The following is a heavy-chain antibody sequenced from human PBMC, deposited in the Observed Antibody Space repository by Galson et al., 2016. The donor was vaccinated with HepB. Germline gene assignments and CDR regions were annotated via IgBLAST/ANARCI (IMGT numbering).Heavy chain of an antibody. CDR2: IYAGGST. Sequence: SLRLSCAVSGFSVSSSYMTWVRQAPGKGLEWVSFIYAGGSTYYGDSVKGRLTNSRDTSKNTIYLQMNRLRVEDTAVYYCVGDTAGAWGFFDHWGQGSLVTVSS. J-gene: IGHJ4*02. V-gene: IGHV3-53*01. CDR3: VGDTAGAWGFFDH. D-gene: IGHD6-13*01. CDR1: GFSVSSSY.